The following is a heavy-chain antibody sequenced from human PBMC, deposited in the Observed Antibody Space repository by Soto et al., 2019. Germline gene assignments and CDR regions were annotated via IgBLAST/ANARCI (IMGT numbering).Heavy chain of an antibody. CDR1: GGTFSSYA. V-gene: IGHV1-69*13. CDR2: FIPIFGTA. Sequence: ASVKVSCKASGGTFSSYAISWVRQAPGQGLEWMGGFIPIFGTANYAQKFQGRVTITADESTSTAYMELSSLRSEDTAVYYCAALYCSSTSCYGPSDYYYYGMDVWGQGTTVTVSS. J-gene: IGHJ6*02. CDR3: AALYCSSTSCYGPSDYYYYGMDV. D-gene: IGHD2-2*01.